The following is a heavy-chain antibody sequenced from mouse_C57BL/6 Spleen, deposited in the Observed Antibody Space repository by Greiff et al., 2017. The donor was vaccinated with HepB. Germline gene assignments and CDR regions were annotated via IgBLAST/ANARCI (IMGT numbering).Heavy chain of an antibody. V-gene: IGHV1-15*01. CDR1: GYTFTDYE. D-gene: IGHD1-1*01. CDR2: IDPETGGT. CDR3: TSPYYYGSSYGVYFDY. J-gene: IGHJ2*01. Sequence: QVQLQQSGAELVRPGASVTLSCKASGYTFTDYEMHWVKQTPVHCLDWIGAIDPETGGTAYNQKFKGKAILTAAKSSSTAYMELRSLTSEDSAVYYCTSPYYYGSSYGVYFDYWGQGTTLTVSS.